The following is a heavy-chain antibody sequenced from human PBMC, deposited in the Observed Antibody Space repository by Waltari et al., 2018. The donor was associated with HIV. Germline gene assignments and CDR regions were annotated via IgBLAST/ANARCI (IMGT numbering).Heavy chain of an antibody. CDR2: INSDGSST. Sequence: EVQLVESGGGSVQSGGSLRLSCAASGSHVRSYWFFSVRQVPGRGLVWVYRINSDGSSTTYADSVKGRFTISRDNAKNTLYLQMNSLRAEDTAMYYCTRGNGHAFDLWGQGTMVTVSS. CDR3: TRGNGHAFDL. CDR1: GSHVRSYW. D-gene: IGHD2-8*01. J-gene: IGHJ3*01. V-gene: IGHV3-74*01.